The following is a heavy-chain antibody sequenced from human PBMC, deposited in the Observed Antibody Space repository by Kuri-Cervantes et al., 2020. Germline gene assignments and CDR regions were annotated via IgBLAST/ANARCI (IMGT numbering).Heavy chain of an antibody. CDR2: ISSSGSTI. Sequence: SLKISCAASGFTFSDYYMSWIRQAPGKGLEWVSYISSSGSTIYYADSVRGRFTISRDNAKNSLYLQMNSLRAEDTAVYYCAKDSRYYDFWSGYSYDYWGQGTLVTVSS. CDR3: AKDSRYYDFWSGYSYDY. J-gene: IGHJ4*02. D-gene: IGHD3-3*01. V-gene: IGHV3-11*01. CDR1: GFTFSDYY.